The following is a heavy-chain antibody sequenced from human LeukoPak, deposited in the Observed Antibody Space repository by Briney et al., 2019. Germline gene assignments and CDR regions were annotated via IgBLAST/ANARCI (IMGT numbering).Heavy chain of an antibody. CDR2: INHSGST. D-gene: IGHD3-3*01. Sequence: TSETLSLTCTVSGGSISSYYWSWIRQPPGKGLEWIGEINHSGSTNYNPTLKSRVTISVDTSKNQFSLKLSSVTAADTAVYYCARGSLITIFGVVTPPHYYFDYWGQGTLVTVSS. V-gene: IGHV4-34*01. CDR3: ARGSLITIFGVVTPPHYYFDY. CDR1: GGSISSYY. J-gene: IGHJ4*02.